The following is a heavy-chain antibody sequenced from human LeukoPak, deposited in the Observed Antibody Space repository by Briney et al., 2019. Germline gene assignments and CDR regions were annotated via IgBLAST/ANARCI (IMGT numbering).Heavy chain of an antibody. V-gene: IGHV3-48*04. CDR1: GFTFSSYS. CDR3: ARDLPVRLAGEGRLEDYYYYYMDV. J-gene: IGHJ6*03. D-gene: IGHD3-16*01. Sequence: GGSLRLSCAASGFTFSSYSMNWVRQAPGKGLEWVSYISSSSSTIYYADSVKGRFTISRDNAKNSLYLQMNSLRAEDTAVYYCARDLPVRLAGEGRLEDYYYYYMDVWGKGTTVTVSS. CDR2: ISSSSSTI.